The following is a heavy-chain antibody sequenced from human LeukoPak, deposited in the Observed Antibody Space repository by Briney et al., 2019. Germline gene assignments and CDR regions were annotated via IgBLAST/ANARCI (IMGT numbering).Heavy chain of an antibody. CDR3: ASPAVAGSGYYYYYMGV. CDR1: GGSFSGYY. D-gene: IGHD6-19*01. CDR2: IYDSGSA. V-gene: IGHV4-38-2*01. J-gene: IGHJ6*03. Sequence: PSETLSLTCAVYGGSFSGYYWGWVRQPPGKGLEWVGSIYDSGSAYYNPALKSGVALSVETTKNQFSLEQSDMPAADTAVYYCASPAVAGSGYYYYYMGVWGKGTTVTVSS.